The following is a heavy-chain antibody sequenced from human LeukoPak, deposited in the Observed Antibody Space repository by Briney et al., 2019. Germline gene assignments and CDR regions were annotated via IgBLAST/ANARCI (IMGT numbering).Heavy chain of an antibody. Sequence: ASVKVSFKASGYTFSDYYMHWVRQAPGQGLEWMGWINPNSGATGYAQKFQGRVTMTRDTSISTADMELNSLRSDDTAMYYCSRGSALNRAYSGYDPPFHYWGQGTLVAASS. V-gene: IGHV1-2*02. CDR2: INPNSGAT. CDR1: GYTFSDYY. J-gene: IGHJ4*02. D-gene: IGHD5-12*01. CDR3: SRGSALNRAYSGYDPPFHY.